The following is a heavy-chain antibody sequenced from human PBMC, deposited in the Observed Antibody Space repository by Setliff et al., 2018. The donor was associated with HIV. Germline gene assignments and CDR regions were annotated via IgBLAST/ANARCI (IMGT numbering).Heavy chain of an antibody. CDR3: GRGEDYGSGTVYMDV. CDR1: GGSIGSSNW. CDR2: IYHGGST. J-gene: IGHJ6*03. D-gene: IGHD3-10*01. Sequence: KPSETLSLTCAVSGGSIGSSNWWSWVRQPPGKGLEWIGEIYHGGSTNYNPSLNSRVTISVDKSKNQFSLNLNSVTAADSAVYYCGRGEDYGSGTVYMDVWGKGTTVTVSS. V-gene: IGHV4-4*02.